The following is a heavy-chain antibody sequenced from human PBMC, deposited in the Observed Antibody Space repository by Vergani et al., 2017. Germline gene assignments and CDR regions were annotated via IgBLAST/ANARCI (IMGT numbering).Heavy chain of an antibody. D-gene: IGHD6-19*01. CDR1: GFTFSSYA. CDR2: ISGSGGST. J-gene: IGHJ4*02. V-gene: IGHV3-23*01. CDR3: AKARAYSSGWYLDY. Sequence: EVQLLESGGGLIQPGGSLRISCAASGFTFSSYAMSWVRQAPGKGLEWVSAISGSGGSTSYADSVKGRFTISSDNSKKTLYLQMNSLRAEDTAVYYCAKARAYSSGWYLDYWGQGTLVTVSS.